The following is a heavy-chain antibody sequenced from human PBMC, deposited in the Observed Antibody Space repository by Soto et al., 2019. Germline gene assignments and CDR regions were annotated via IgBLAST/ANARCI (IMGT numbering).Heavy chain of an antibody. CDR2: ISWNSNSI. V-gene: IGHV3-9*01. CDR1: GFTFDDYA. Sequence: GGSLRLSCAASGFTFDDYAMHWVRQAPGKGLEWVSGISWNSNSIGYADSVKGRFTISRDYAKNSLYLQMNSLRAEDTALYYCAKALSGYTYGPFDYWGQGTLVTVSS. CDR3: AKALSGYTYGPFDY. D-gene: IGHD5-18*01. J-gene: IGHJ4*02.